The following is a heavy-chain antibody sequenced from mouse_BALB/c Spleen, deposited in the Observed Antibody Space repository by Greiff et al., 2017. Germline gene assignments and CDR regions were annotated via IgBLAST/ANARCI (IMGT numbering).Heavy chain of an antibody. Sequence: VQLQQSGAELVKPGASVKLSCTASGFNIKDTYMHWVKQRPEQGLEWIGRIDPANGNTKYDPKFQGKATITADTSSNTAYLQLSSLTSEDSAVYYGARGGLSAVVATGFDYWGQGTTLTVSS. CDR1: GFNIKDTY. CDR2: IDPANGNT. D-gene: IGHD1-1*01. CDR3: ARGGLSAVVATGFDY. V-gene: IGHV14-3*02. J-gene: IGHJ2*01.